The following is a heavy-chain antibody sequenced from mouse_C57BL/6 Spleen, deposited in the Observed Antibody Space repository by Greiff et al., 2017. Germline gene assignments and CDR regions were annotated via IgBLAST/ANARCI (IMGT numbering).Heavy chain of an antibody. CDR3: ARHGGSVCSMDY. D-gene: IGHD6-1*01. J-gene: IGHJ4*01. CDR1: GFSLTSYG. V-gene: IGHV2-6-1*01. CDR2: IWSDGST. Sequence: VKLMESGPGLVAPSQSLSITCTVSGFSLTSYGVHWVRQPPGKGLEWLVVIWSDGSTTYYSALKSRLSISKDNSKNQVFLKMSSLQADDTAMYYCARHGGSVCSMDYWGQGTSVTVSS.